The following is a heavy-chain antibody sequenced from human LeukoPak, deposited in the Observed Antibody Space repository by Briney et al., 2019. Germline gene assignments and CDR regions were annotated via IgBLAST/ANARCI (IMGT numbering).Heavy chain of an antibody. CDR2: ISYDGSNK. V-gene: IGHV3-30*18. J-gene: IGHJ4*02. D-gene: IGHD4-17*01. Sequence: PGGSLRLSCAASGFTFSSYGMHWVRQAPGKGLEWVAVISYDGSNKYYADSVKGRFTISRDNSKNTLYLQMNSLRAEDTAVYYCAKFQYTTVTTGNYWGQGTLVTVSS. CDR3: AKFQYTTVTTGNY. CDR1: GFTFSSYG.